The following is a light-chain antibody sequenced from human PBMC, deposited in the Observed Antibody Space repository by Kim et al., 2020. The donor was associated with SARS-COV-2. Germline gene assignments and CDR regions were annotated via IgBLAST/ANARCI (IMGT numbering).Light chain of an antibody. CDR2: KAS. J-gene: IGKJ1*01. Sequence: DIQMTQSPSTLSASVGDRVTITCRASQSVNSWLAWYQQKPGKVPKLLIFKASILENGVPSRFSGSGSGTEFTLTISSLQPGDFATYYCQQYNSYSWTFGQGTKVDIK. V-gene: IGKV1-5*03. CDR1: QSVNSW. CDR3: QQYNSYSWT.